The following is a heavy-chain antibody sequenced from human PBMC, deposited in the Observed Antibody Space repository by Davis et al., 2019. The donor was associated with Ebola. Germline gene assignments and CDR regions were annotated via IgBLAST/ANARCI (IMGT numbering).Heavy chain of an antibody. CDR1: GFTFSSYA. CDR2: ISTNGETT. D-gene: IGHD3-22*01. Sequence: GESLKISCSASGFTFSSYAMHWVRQAPGKGLESVARISTNGETTYYADSVKGRFTISRDNAKNSLYLQMTSLRAEDTAVYHCARGGYYDSSGYSHAAFDIWGQGTMVTVSS. J-gene: IGHJ3*02. V-gene: IGHV3-64*04. CDR3: ARGGYYDSSGYSHAAFDI.